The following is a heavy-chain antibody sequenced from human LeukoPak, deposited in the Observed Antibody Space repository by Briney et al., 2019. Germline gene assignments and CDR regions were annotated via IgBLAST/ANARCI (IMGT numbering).Heavy chain of an antibody. CDR2: IIPILGIA. V-gene: IGHV1-69*04. J-gene: IGHJ4*02. CDR3: ARDKVYCSGGSCCVD. Sequence: GASVKVSCKASGGTFSSYAISWVRQAPGQGLEWMGRIIPILGIANYAQKFQGRVTITADKSTSTAYMELSSLRSEDTAVYYCARDKVYCSGGSCCVDWGQGTLVTVSS. D-gene: IGHD2-15*01. CDR1: GGTFSSYA.